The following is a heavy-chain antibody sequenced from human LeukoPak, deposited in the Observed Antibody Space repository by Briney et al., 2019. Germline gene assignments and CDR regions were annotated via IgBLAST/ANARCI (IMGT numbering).Heavy chain of an antibody. V-gene: IGHV4-59*01. J-gene: IGHJ4*02. CDR1: GGSISSYY. CDR2: IYYSGGT. Sequence: PSETLSLTCTVSGGSISSYYWSWIRQPPGKGLEWIGYIYYSGGTNYNPSLKSRVTISVDTSKNQFSLKLSSVTAADTAVYYCARDGGPSGATPFDYWGQGTLVTVSS. CDR3: ARDGGPSGATPFDY. D-gene: IGHD1-26*01.